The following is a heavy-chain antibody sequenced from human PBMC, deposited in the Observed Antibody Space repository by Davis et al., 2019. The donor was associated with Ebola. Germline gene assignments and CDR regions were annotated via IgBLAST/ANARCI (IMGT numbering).Heavy chain of an antibody. CDR3: AKPPDSGYYYFDY. CDR2: ISWNSDI. CDR1: GFTFDDYA. V-gene: IGHV3-9*01. J-gene: IGHJ4*02. Sequence: SLKISCAVSGFTFDDYAMHWVRQAPGKGLEWVSGISWNSDIGYADSVKGRFTITRDSAKNSLYLQMNSLRVEDTAVYYCAKPPDSGYYYFDYWGQGTLVTVSS. D-gene: IGHD3-22*01.